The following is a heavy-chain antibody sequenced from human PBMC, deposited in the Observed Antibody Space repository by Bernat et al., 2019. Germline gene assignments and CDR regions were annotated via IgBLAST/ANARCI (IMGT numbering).Heavy chain of an antibody. CDR2: IYSGGST. CDR1: GFTVSSNY. V-gene: IGHV3-53*04. CDR3: AREGSDILTGDYYGMDV. J-gene: IGHJ6*02. Sequence: EVQLVESGGGLVEPGGSLRLSCAASGFTVSSNYMSWVRQAPGKGLEWVSVIYSGGSTYYAESVKGRFTISRHNSKNTLYLQMNSLRAEDTAVYYCAREGSDILTGDYYGMDVWGQGTTVTVSS. D-gene: IGHD3-9*01.